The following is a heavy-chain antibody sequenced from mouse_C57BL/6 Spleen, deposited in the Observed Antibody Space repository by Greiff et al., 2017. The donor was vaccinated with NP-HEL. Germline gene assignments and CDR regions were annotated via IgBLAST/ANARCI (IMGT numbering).Heavy chain of an antibody. J-gene: IGHJ4*01. CDR3: ARFWVYAMDY. D-gene: IGHD4-1*01. Sequence: VHVKQSGPELVKPGASVKISCKASGYSFTDYNMNWVKQSNGKSLEWIGVINPNYGTNSYNQKFKGKATLTVDQSSSTAYMQLNSLTSEDSAVYYCARFWVYAMDYWGQGTSVTVSS. V-gene: IGHV1-39*01. CDR2: INPNYGTN. CDR1: GYSFTDYN.